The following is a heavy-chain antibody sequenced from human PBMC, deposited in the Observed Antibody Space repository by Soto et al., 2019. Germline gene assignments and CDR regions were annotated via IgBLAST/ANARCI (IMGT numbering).Heavy chain of an antibody. J-gene: IGHJ6*02. CDR2: MNPNSGNT. CDR3: ARVRVLXYCSGGSCYAYYYGMDV. Sequence: ASVKVSCKGSGYTFTSYDINWVRQATGQGLEWMGWMNPNSGNTGYAQKFQGRVTMTRNTSISIAYMELSSLRSEDTAVYYCARVRVLXYCSGGSCYAYYYGMDVWGQGTTVTVSS. CDR1: GYTFTSYD. D-gene: IGHD2-15*01. V-gene: IGHV1-8*01.